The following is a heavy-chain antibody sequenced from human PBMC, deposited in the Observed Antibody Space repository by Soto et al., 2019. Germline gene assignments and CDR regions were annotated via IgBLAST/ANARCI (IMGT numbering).Heavy chain of an antibody. CDR2: ISDSGGST. CDR1: GFTFSSYA. Sequence: GSLRLSCAASGFTFSSYAMSWVRQAPGKGLEWVSAISDSGGSTYYADSVKGRATISRDNSKNTLYLQMNSLRAEDTAVYYCAKDPGDNYYYYGMDVWGRGTTATVSS. V-gene: IGHV3-23*01. CDR3: AKDPGDNYYYYGMDV. D-gene: IGHD3-10*01. J-gene: IGHJ6*02.